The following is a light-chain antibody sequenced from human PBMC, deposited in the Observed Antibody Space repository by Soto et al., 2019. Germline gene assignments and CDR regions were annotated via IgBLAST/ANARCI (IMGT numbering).Light chain of an antibody. CDR1: QSVSSDS. V-gene: IGKV3-20*01. J-gene: IGKJ1*01. CDR3: QQYAGT. Sequence: EIVLTQSPGTLSLSPGERATLSCRASQSVSSDSLAWYQHKLGQAPRLLIYGASTRATGIPDRFSGSGSGTDFTLTISRLEPEDFAVYYCQQYAGTFGQGTKVDIK. CDR2: GAS.